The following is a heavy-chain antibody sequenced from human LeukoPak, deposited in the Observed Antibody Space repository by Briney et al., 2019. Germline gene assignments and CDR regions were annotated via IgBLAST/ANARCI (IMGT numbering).Heavy chain of an antibody. V-gene: IGHV4-59*11. CDR1: GGSISGHY. D-gene: IGHD1-26*01. CDR3: GRGGHYFDP. CDR2: ISDSGCT. J-gene: IGHJ5*02. Sequence: SETLSLTCVVSGGSISGHYWSWIRQPPGEGLEWIGYISDSGCTTYNPSLERRVTILVDTSKNQFSLKLRSVTAADTAVYFCGRGGHYFDPWGQGTLVIVSS.